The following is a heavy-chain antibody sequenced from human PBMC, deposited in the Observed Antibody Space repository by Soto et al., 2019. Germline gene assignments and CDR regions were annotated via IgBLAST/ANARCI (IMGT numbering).Heavy chain of an antibody. CDR3: ARTGSGSTTAYYYGMDV. V-gene: IGHV4-34*01. J-gene: IGHJ6*02. CDR2: INHSGST. Sequence: PSETLSLTCAVYGGSFSGYHWSWIRQPPGKGLEWIGEINHSGSTSYNASLKSRVTISADTSKNQFSLKLSSVTAADTAVYYCARTGSGSTTAYYYGMDVWGQGTTVTVSS. D-gene: IGHD3-10*01. CDR1: GGSFSGYH.